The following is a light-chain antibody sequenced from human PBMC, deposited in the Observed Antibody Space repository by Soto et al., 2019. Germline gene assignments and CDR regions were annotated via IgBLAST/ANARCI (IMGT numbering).Light chain of an antibody. CDR1: QSVSNY. CDR2: DAS. J-gene: IGKJ2*01. V-gene: IGKV3-11*01. Sequence: EIVLTQSPATLSLSPGERATLSCRASQSVSNYLAWYQQKPGQAPRLLIYDASNRATGIPARFSGSGSGTDFTLTISSLEPEDFALYYCQQRSNWPRFTFGQGTKVEIK. CDR3: QQRSNWPRFT.